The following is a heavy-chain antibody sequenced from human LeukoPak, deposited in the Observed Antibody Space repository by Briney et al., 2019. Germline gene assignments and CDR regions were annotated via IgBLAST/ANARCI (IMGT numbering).Heavy chain of an antibody. CDR2: ISSDGSQK. CDR1: GFTFSNYA. Sequence: GGSLRLSCAASGFTFSNYAMHLVGHAPGKGLEWVAIISSDGSQKFYADSVKGRFTISRDNSKNTIYLQMDSLRAEDTAVYYCAKEMGPMVHGDYWGQGTLVTVSS. J-gene: IGHJ4*02. CDR3: AKEMGPMVHGDY. V-gene: IGHV3-30*18. D-gene: IGHD2-8*01.